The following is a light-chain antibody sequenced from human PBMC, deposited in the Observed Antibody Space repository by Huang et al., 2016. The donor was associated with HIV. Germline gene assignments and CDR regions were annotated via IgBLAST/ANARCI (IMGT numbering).Light chain of an antibody. CDR1: QYVSTN. V-gene: IGKV3-15*01. Sequence: ERVMTQSPATLSVSLGERATLSCRANQYVSTNLAWYQQKPGQAPRLLIFGASNRVTGVPARFRGTGSGIECTLTSSSLQSEDFAVYYCQKYNNWPRTVGQGTKLEIK. CDR2: GAS. J-gene: IGKJ2*01. CDR3: QKYNNWPRT.